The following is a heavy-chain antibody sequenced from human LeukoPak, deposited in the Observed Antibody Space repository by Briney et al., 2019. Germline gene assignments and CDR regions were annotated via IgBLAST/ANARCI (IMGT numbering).Heavy chain of an antibody. D-gene: IGHD3-10*01. V-gene: IGHV1-2*02. CDR2: INPNSGGT. Sequence: GASVKVSCKASGYTFTGYYMHWVRQAPGQGLEWMGWINPNSGGTNYAQKFQGRVTMTRDTSISTAYMELSRLRSDDTAVYYCARDVSTTMVRGVSDDFDYWGQGTLVTVSS. CDR3: ARDVSTTMVRGVSDDFDY. J-gene: IGHJ4*02. CDR1: GYTFTGYY.